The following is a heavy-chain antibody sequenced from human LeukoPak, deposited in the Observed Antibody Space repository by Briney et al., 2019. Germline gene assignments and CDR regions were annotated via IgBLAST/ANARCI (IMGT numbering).Heavy chain of an antibody. CDR3: AKPSWGIVVVPFDY. CDR2: ISSSSSTI. V-gene: IGHV3-48*01. J-gene: IGHJ4*02. D-gene: IGHD3-22*01. Sequence: GGSLRLSCAASGFTFSSYSMNWVRQAPGKGLEWVSYISSSSSTIYYADSVKGRFTISRDNSKNTLYLQMNSLRAEDTAVYYCAKPSWGIVVVPFDYWGQGTLVTVSS. CDR1: GFTFSSYS.